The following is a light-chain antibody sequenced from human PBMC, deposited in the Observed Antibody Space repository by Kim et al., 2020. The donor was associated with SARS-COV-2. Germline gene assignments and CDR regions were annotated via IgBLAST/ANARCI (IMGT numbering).Light chain of an antibody. CDR1: QGISSN. CDR3: QKYNGAPWT. CDR2: DAS. Sequence: DIQMTQSPSSLSASVGDRVTITCRASQGISSNVAWYQQKPGDVPKLLMYDASALLSGVPSRFSGSGSGTDFTLTISSLQPEDVATYYCQKYNGAPWTFGQGTTVDIK. V-gene: IGKV1-27*01. J-gene: IGKJ1*01.